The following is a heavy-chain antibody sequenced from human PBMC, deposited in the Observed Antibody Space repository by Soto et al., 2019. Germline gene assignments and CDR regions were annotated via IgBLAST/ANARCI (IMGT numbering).Heavy chain of an antibody. V-gene: IGHV3-33*01. CDR2: IWYDGSNK. CDR1: GFTFSSYG. J-gene: IGHJ3*02. CDR3: ARDPPYYYDSSGYYGDAFDI. D-gene: IGHD3-22*01. Sequence: GGSLRLSCAASGFTFSSYGMHWVRQAPGKGLEWVAVIWYDGSNKYYADSVKGRFTISRGNSKNTLYLQMNSLRAEDTAVYYCARDPPYYYDSSGYYGDAFDIWGQGTMVTVSS.